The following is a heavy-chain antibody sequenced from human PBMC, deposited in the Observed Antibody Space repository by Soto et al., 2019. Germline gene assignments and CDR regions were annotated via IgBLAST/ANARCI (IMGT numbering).Heavy chain of an antibody. CDR1: GDTFDTYT. CDR3: ARGALDGAGSLAS. CDR2: ITPMLETS. J-gene: IGHJ5*01. Sequence: QVQLVQSGAEVKKPGSSVKVSCTPSGDTFDTYTITWVRQAPGQGLEWMGGITPMLETSDYAQKIQGRVTITADDSTDTAYMELTSLTSQDTAVYYCARGALDGAGSLASWGQGTLVSVPA. V-gene: IGHV1-69*12. D-gene: IGHD3-10*01.